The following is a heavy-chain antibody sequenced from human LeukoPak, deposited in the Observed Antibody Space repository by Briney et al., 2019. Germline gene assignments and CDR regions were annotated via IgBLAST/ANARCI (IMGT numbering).Heavy chain of an antibody. CDR3: SRSSMVRGIMDYYYGMDV. V-gene: IGHV3-21*01. Sequence: GGSLRLSCAASGFTFNTYSMNWVRQAPGKGLEWVSSISGTSSYIYYADSVKGRFTISRDNAENSLYLQMNSLRAEDTAVYYCSRSSMVRGIMDYYYGMDVWGKGTTVTVSS. CDR2: ISGTSSYI. CDR1: GFTFNTYS. D-gene: IGHD3-10*01. J-gene: IGHJ6*04.